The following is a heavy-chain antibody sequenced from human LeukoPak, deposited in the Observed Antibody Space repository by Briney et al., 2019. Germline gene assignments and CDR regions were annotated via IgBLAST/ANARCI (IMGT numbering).Heavy chain of an antibody. J-gene: IGHJ4*02. Sequence: GGSLRLSFAASGFTFSSYAMHWVRQAPGKGLEWVAVISYDGSNKYYADSVKGRFTISRDNSKNTVYLQMNSLRAEDTAVYYCAKFVGYCSGTSCPFDYWGQGTLVTVSS. CDR2: ISYDGSNK. CDR3: AKFVGYCSGTSCPFDY. V-gene: IGHV3-30-3*02. CDR1: GFTFSSYA. D-gene: IGHD2-2*01.